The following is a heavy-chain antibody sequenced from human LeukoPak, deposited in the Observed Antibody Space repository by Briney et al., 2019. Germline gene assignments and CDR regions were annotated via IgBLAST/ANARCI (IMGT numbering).Heavy chain of an antibody. CDR2: ISSSSSTI. D-gene: IGHD6-19*01. CDR1: GFTFSSYD. CDR3: ARGGSGWYEGFDY. J-gene: IGHJ4*02. V-gene: IGHV3-48*01. Sequence: GGSLRLSCEASGFTFSSYDMHWVRQAPGKGLEWVSYISSSSSTIYYADSVKGRFTISRDNAKNSLYLQMNSLRAEDTAVYYCARGGSGWYEGFDYWGQGTLVTVSS.